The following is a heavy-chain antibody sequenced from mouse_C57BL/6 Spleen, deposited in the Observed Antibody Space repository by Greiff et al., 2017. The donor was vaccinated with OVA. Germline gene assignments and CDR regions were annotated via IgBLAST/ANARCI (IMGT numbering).Heavy chain of an antibody. CDR1: GFTFSDYG. V-gene: IGHV5-17*01. CDR3: ARGGVYYGNPDWFAY. CDR2: ISSGSSTI. J-gene: IGHJ3*01. D-gene: IGHD2-1*01. Sequence: EVKVVESGGGLVKPGGSLKLSCAASGFTFSDYGMHWVRQAPEKGLEWVAYISSGSSTIYYADTVKGRFTISRDNAKNTLFLQMTSLRSEDTAMYYCARGGVYYGNPDWFAYWGQGTLVTVSA.